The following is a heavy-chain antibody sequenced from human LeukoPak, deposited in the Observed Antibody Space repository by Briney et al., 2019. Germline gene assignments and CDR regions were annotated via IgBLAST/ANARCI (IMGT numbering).Heavy chain of an antibody. Sequence: SETLSLTCTVSGGSFSTYYWSWIRQPPGKGLEWIGYISYSGSANYNPSLKSRVTISVDTSKKQFSLKLRSVTAADTAVFYCARSYGSGNYFDYWGQGTLVTVSS. CDR3: ARSYGSGNYFDY. V-gene: IGHV4-59*01. J-gene: IGHJ4*02. CDR1: GGSFSTYY. CDR2: ISYSGSA. D-gene: IGHD3-10*01.